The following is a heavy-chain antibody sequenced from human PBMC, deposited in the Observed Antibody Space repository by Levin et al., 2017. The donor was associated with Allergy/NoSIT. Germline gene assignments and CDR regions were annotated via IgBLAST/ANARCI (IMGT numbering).Heavy chain of an antibody. J-gene: IGHJ4*02. D-gene: IGHD1-26*01. CDR1: GFTFRTYA. Sequence: GGSLRLSCAASGFTFRTYAMHWVRQAPGKGLEWLAVLSDDGINTWYADSVKGRFTISRDNSKDEVYLQMNSLKTGDTAVYYCARVGSGSLLDYWGQGTLVTVSS. CDR3: ARVGSGSLLDY. V-gene: IGHV3-30*04. CDR2: LSDDGINT.